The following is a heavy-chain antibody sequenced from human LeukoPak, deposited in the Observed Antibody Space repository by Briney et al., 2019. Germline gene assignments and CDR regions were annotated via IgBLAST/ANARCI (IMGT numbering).Heavy chain of an antibody. CDR3: ARVGSIAADFDY. J-gene: IGHJ4*02. Sequence: GASLRLSCAASGFTFSSYAMSWVRQAPGKGLEWVSAISGSGGSTYYADSVKGRFTISRDKSKLTLNLQITSLRAEDAAVYYCARVGSIAADFDYWGQGTLVTVSS. D-gene: IGHD6-6*01. CDR2: ISGSGGST. V-gene: IGHV3-23*01. CDR1: GFTFSSYA.